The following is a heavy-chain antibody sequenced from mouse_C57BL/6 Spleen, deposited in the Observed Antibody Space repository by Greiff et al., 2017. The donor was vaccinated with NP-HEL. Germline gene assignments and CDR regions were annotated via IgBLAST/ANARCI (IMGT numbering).Heavy chain of an antibody. Sequence: QVQLKESGPELVKPGASVKISCKASGYAFSSSWMNWVKQRPGKGLEWIGRIYPGDGDTNYNGKFKGKATLTADKSSSTAYMQLSSLTSEDSAVYFCARTPSQLGYFDVWGTGTTVTVSS. CDR2: IYPGDGDT. CDR3: ARTPSQLGYFDV. CDR1: GYAFSSSW. J-gene: IGHJ1*03. V-gene: IGHV1-82*01.